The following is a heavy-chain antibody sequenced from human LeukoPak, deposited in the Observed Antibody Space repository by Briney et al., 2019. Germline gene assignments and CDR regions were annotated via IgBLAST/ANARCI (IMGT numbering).Heavy chain of an antibody. Sequence: GGSLRLSCAASGFTVSSNYMSWVRQAPGKGLEWVSAISGSGGSTYYADSVKGRFTISRDNSKNTLYLQMNSLRAEDTAVYYCAKDGGGSSGFSDAFGIWGQGTMVTVSS. CDR3: AKDGGGSSGFSDAFGI. D-gene: IGHD3-22*01. CDR1: GFTVSSNY. V-gene: IGHV3-23*01. J-gene: IGHJ3*02. CDR2: ISGSGGST.